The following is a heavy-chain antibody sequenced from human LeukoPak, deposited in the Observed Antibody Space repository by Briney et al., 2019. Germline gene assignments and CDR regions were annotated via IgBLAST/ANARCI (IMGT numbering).Heavy chain of an antibody. CDR3: ARQLYNGDEAYDY. CDR1: RYIFTSYW. D-gene: IGHD5-12*01. CDR2: IDPSDSYT. Sequence: GESRRISCKGSRYIFTSYWINWVRQTPGKGLEWMGRIDPSDSYTKYCPSFQVHVAISADKSISTAYLQWSSLKASDTAMYYCARQLYNGDEAYDYWGQGPLVTVSS. V-gene: IGHV5-10-1*01. J-gene: IGHJ4*02.